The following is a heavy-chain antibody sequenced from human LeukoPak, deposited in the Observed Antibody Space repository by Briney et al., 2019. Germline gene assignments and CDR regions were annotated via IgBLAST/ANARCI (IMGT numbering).Heavy chain of an antibody. CDR1: GFTFSSYA. V-gene: IGHV3-30-3*01. Sequence: GGSLRLSCAASGFTFSSYAMHWVRQAPGKGLEWVAVISYDGSNKYYADSVKGRFTISRDNSKNTLYLQMNSLRAEDTAVYYCAKAVGFDWYWHYWGQGTLVTVSS. CDR2: ISYDGSNK. CDR3: AKAVGFDWYWHY. J-gene: IGHJ4*02. D-gene: IGHD3-9*01.